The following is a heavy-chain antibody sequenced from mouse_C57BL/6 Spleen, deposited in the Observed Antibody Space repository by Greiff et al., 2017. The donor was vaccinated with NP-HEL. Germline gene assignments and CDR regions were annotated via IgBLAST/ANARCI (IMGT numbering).Heavy chain of an antibody. Sequence: VQLQQSGAELVRPGASVTLSCKASGYTFTDYEMHWVKQTPVHGLEWIGAIDPETGGTAYNQKFKGKAKLTADKSSSTAYMELRSLTSEDSAVYYCTRYVGNWFAYWGQGTLVTVAA. CDR1: GYTFTDYE. CDR2: IDPETGGT. CDR3: TRYVGNWFAY. J-gene: IGHJ3*01. V-gene: IGHV1-15*01.